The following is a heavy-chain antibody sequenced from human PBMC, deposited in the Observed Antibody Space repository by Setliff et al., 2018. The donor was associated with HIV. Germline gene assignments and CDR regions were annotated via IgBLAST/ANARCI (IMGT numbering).Heavy chain of an antibody. CDR2: IYYNGHT. CDR3: ARHLWFYYVAESYGYFDY. D-gene: IGHD3-10*01. Sequence: PSETLSLTCTVSGGSISSGSYYWSWIRQPAGKGLEWIGSIYYNGHTSYNPSLQSRVTISVDRSQNQFSLRLRSVTATDTAVYYCARHLWFYYVAESYGYFDYWGQGSLVTVSS. V-gene: IGHV4-39*01. CDR1: GGSISSGSYY. J-gene: IGHJ4*02.